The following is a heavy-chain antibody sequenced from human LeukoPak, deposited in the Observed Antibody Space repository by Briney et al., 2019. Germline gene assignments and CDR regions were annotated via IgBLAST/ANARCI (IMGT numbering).Heavy chain of an antibody. D-gene: IGHD4-17*01. J-gene: IGHJ4*02. Sequence: GGSLRLSCAASGFTFSSYAISWVRQAPGKGLEWVSAISGSGGSTYYADSVKGRFTISRDNSKNTLYLQMNSLRAEDTAVYYCANLDYGDYSSDYWGQGTLVPVSS. V-gene: IGHV3-23*01. CDR3: ANLDYGDYSSDY. CDR1: GFTFSSYA. CDR2: ISGSGGST.